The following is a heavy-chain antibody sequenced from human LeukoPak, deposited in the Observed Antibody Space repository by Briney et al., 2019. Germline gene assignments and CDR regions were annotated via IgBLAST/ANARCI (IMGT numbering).Heavy chain of an antibody. CDR1: GFTFSSYA. D-gene: IGHD1-26*01. V-gene: IGHV3-23*01. CDR3: AKLYSGSYYGWFDP. J-gene: IGHJ5*02. CDR2: ISGSGGST. Sequence: PGGSLRLSCAASGFTFSSYAMSWVRQAPGKGLEWVSAISGSGGSTYYADSVKGRFTISRDNSKNTPYLQMNSLRAEDTAVYYCAKLYSGSYYGWFDPWGQGTLVTVSS.